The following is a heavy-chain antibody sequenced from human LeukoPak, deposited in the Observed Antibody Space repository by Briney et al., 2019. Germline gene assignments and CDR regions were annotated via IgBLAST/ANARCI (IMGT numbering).Heavy chain of an antibody. CDR2: INPNSGGT. D-gene: IGHD3-10*01. V-gene: IGHV1-2*06. J-gene: IGHJ5*02. CDR3: ARGYGSGSYNWFDP. Sequence: ASVKVSCKASGYTFTGYYMHWVRQAPGQGLEWMGRINPNSGGTNYAQKFQGRVTMTRDTSISTAYMELSRLRSDDTAAYYCARGYGSGSYNWFDPWGQGTLVTVSS. CDR1: GYTFTGYY.